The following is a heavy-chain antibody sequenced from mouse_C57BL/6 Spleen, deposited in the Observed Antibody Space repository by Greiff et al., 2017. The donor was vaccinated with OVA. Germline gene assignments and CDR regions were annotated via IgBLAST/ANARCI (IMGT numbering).Heavy chain of an antibody. V-gene: IGHV5-17*01. CDR2: ISRGSSTI. D-gene: IGHD1-1*01. J-gene: IGHJ1*03. CDR3: ARYYYGSGYFDV. CDR1: GFTFSDYG. Sequence: EVMLVESGGGLVKPGGSLKLSCAASGFTFSDYGMHWVRQAPEKGLEWVAYISRGSSTIYYADTVKGRFTISRDNAKNTLFLQMTSLRSEDTAMYYCARYYYGSGYFDVWGTGTTVTVSS.